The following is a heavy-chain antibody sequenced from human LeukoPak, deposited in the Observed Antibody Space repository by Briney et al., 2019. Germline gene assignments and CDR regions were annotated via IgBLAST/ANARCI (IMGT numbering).Heavy chain of an antibody. J-gene: IGHJ4*02. D-gene: IGHD6-13*01. CDR2: INHSGST. V-gene: IGHV4-34*01. CDR3: ARLGGYSSSWPLDY. Sequence: KSSETLSLTCAVYGGSFSGYYWSWIRQPPGKGLEWIGEINHSGSTNYNPSLKSRVTISVDTSKNQFSLKLSSVTAADTAVYYCARLGGYSSSWPLDYWGQGTLVTVSS. CDR1: GGSFSGYY.